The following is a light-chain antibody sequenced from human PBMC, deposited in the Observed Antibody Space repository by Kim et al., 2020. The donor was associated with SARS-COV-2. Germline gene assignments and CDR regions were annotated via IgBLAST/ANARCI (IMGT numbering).Light chain of an antibody. Sequence: DIQLTHSPPFLSASVGDRVTITCRASQGISTYLAWYQQIPGKAPKLLIYRASTLQSGVPSRFSGSGSGTEFTLTISNLQPEYFAIYYCQQLNSYPWTFGQGTKVDIK. V-gene: IGKV1-9*01. CDR2: RAS. CDR3: QQLNSYPWT. CDR1: QGISTY. J-gene: IGKJ1*01.